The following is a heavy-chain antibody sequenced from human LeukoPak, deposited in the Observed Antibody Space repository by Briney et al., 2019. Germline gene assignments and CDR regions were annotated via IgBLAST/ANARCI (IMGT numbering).Heavy chain of an antibody. D-gene: IGHD2-21*02. CDR1: GFTFSNAW. Sequence: GGSLRLSCAASGFTFSNAWMSWVRQAPGKGLEWVSSISSSSSYIYYADSVKGRFTISRDNAKNSLYLQMNSLRAEDTAVYYCTVTIFDYWGQGTLVTVSS. CDR2: ISSSSSYI. CDR3: TVTIFDY. J-gene: IGHJ4*02. V-gene: IGHV3-21*01.